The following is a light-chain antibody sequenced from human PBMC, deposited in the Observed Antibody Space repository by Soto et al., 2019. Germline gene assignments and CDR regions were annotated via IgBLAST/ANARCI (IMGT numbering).Light chain of an antibody. CDR3: QHYNTYPWT. Sequence: DIQMPPSASTLSASVGDRVTITCLASQSISSWLAWYQQEPGKAPNLLIHKASHLESGVPSRFSGSGSGTEFTLTISSLQPGDFATYYCQHYNTYPWTFGQGTKVDI. V-gene: IGKV1-5*03. J-gene: IGKJ1*01. CDR2: KAS. CDR1: QSISSW.